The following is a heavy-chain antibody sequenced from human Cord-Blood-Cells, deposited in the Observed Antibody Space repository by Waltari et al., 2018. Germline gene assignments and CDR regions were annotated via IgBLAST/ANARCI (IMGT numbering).Heavy chain of an antibody. CDR1: GGSIRSSCYY. CDR3: ASAVRGGYDY. Sequence: QLQLQESGQGLVKPSETLSLTCTVYGGSIRSSCYYWCWIRQPPGKGLEWIGSIYYSGSTSYNPSLKSRVTISVDTSKNQFSLKLSSVTAADTAVYYCASAVRGGYDYWGQGTLVTVYS. CDR2: IYYSGST. D-gene: IGHD3-10*01. V-gene: IGHV4-39*01. J-gene: IGHJ4*02.